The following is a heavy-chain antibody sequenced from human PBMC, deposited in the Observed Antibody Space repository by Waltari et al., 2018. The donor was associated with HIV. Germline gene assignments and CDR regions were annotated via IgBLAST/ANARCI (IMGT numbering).Heavy chain of an antibody. CDR1: GGSISSSSYY. Sequence: QLQLQESGPGLVKSSETLSLTCTVSGGSISSSSYYWGWSRQPPEKGLEWIGRIYYSVNTYYDPSLKSRVTISVDTSKNQFSLKLSSVTAADTAVYYCARERYCSGGSCPFDYWGQGTLVTVSS. V-gene: IGHV4-39*07. J-gene: IGHJ4*02. CDR2: IYYSVNT. D-gene: IGHD2-15*01. CDR3: ARERYCSGGSCPFDY.